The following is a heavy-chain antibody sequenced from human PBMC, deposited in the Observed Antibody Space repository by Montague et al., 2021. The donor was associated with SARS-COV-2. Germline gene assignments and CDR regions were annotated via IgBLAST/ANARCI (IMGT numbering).Heavy chain of an antibody. CDR2: ISYDGSNK. CDR3: ARDREITMVRGAPLYGMDV. V-gene: IGHV3-30-3*01. J-gene: IGHJ6*02. D-gene: IGHD3-10*01. CDR1: GFTFSSYA. Sequence: SLRLSYAASGFTFSSYAMHWVRQAPGKGLEWVAVISYDGSNKYYXDSVEGRFTISRDNSKNTLYLQMNSLRAEDTAVYYCARDREITMVRGAPLYGMDVWGQGTTVTVSS.